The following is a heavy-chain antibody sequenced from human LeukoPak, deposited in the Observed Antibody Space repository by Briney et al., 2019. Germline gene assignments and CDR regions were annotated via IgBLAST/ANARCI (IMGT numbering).Heavy chain of an antibody. Sequence: SETLSLTCTVSGGSINSYYWSWMRQPPGKGLEWIGYIYKSGNTNYNASLKSRVTISVDTSKNQFSLNVSSVTAADTAVYYCARYAYGSASYYDYWGQGTLVTVSS. J-gene: IGHJ4*02. CDR3: ARYAYGSASYYDY. CDR1: GGSINSYY. CDR2: IYKSGNT. D-gene: IGHD3-10*01. V-gene: IGHV4-59*08.